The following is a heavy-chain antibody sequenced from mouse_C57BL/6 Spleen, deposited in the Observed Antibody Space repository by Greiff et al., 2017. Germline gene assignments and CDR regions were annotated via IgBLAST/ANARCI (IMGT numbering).Heavy chain of an antibody. CDR2: IYPGSGST. Sequence: QVQLQQPGAELVKPGASVQMSCKASGYTFPSYWITWVKQRPGQGLEWIGDIYPGSGSTNYNEKFKSKATLTVDTSSSTAYMQLSSLTSEDSAVYFGARNSDGYYGLYWGQGTTLTVSS. D-gene: IGHD2-3*01. J-gene: IGHJ2*01. CDR1: GYTFPSYW. CDR3: ARNSDGYYGLY. V-gene: IGHV1-55*01.